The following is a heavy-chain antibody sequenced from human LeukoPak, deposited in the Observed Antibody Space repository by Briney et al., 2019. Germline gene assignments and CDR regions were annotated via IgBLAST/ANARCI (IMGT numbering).Heavy chain of an antibody. J-gene: IGHJ4*02. CDR3: ARRAGIYSHPYDY. D-gene: IGHD1-14*01. CDR2: ISGSGGST. CDR1: GFTFSSYG. V-gene: IGHV3-23*01. Sequence: GGTLRLSCAASGFTFSSYGMSWVRQAPGKGLEWVSAISGSGGSTYYADSVKGRFTISRDNSKNTLYLQMNSLRAEDTAVYYCARRAGIYSHPYDYWGQGTLVTVSS.